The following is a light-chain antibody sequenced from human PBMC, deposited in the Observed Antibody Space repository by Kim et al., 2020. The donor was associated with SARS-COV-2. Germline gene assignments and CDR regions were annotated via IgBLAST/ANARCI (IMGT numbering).Light chain of an antibody. CDR3: CSYAGSYTLWV. V-gene: IGLV2-23*02. Sequence: QSALTQPASVSGSPGQSITISCAGTSSDVGTYNLVSWYKQHPGKAPQLMIYEVNKRPSGISNRFSGSKSGNTASLTISGLQAEDEADYYCCSYAGSYTLWVFGGGTQLTV. CDR1: SSDVGTYNL. J-gene: IGLJ2*01. CDR2: EVN.